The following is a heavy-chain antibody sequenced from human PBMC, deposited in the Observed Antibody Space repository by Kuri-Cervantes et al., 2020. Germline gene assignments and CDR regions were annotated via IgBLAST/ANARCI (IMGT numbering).Heavy chain of an antibody. CDR1: GFTFSSYG. J-gene: IGHJ6*02. Sequence: GESLKISCAASGFTFSSYGMHWVRQAPGKGLEWVAVISYDGSNKYYADSVKGQFTISRDNSKNTLYLQMNSLRAEDTAVYYCAKDCSYYYGPGCAMDVWGQGTTVTVSS. CDR3: AKDCSYYYGPGCAMDV. D-gene: IGHD3-10*01. CDR2: ISYDGSNK. V-gene: IGHV3-30*18.